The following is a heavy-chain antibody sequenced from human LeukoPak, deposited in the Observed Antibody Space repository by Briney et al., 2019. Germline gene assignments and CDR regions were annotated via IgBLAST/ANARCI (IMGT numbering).Heavy chain of an antibody. CDR1: GYSISSGYY. CDR2: IYYSGGT. D-gene: IGHD6-13*01. CDR3: ARVAAAGEYYFDY. Sequence: PSETLSLTCTVSGYSISSGYYWGWIRQPPGKGLEWIGSIYYSGGTYYNPSLKSRVTISVDTSKNQFSLKLSSVTAADTAVYYCARVAAAGEYYFDYWGQGTLVTVSS. J-gene: IGHJ4*02. V-gene: IGHV4-38-2*02.